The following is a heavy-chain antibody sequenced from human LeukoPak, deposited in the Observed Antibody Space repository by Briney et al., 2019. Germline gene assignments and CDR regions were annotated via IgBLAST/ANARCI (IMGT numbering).Heavy chain of an antibody. J-gene: IGHJ4*02. CDR2: IYYSGST. V-gene: IGHV4-39*07. CDR1: GGSISSSSDY. D-gene: IGHD6-13*01. Sequence: SETLSLTCTVSGGSISSSSDYWGWIRQPPGKGLEWIGSIYYSGSTYYNPSLKSRVTISVDTSKNQFSLKLSSVTAADTAVYYCARESSSSWGQGTLVTVSS. CDR3: ARESSSS.